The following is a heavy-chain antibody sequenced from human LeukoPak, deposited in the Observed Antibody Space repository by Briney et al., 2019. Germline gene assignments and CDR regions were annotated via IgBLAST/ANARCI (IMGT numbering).Heavy chain of an antibody. J-gene: IGHJ4*02. CDR3: ARGGGMADFDY. CDR1: GYSFTNYW. CDR2: IYPGDSET. V-gene: IGHV5-51*01. D-gene: IGHD3-16*01. Sequence: GESLKISCKGTGYSFTNYWIGWVRQMPGKGLEWMGIIYPGDSETRYRPSFQGQVTISADKSIDTAYLQWSSLKASDTAMYYCARGGGMADFDYWGQGTLVIVSS.